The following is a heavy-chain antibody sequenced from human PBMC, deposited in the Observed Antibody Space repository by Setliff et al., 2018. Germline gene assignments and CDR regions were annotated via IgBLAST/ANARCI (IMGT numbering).Heavy chain of an antibody. Sequence: LRLSCAASGFTFDDYGMSWVRQAPGKGLEWVSGISWNSGIVAYADSVKGRFTISRDNAKNSLYLQMNSLRAEDMALYYCAKGYCSSTSCYVDYWGQGTLVTVSS. CDR3: AKGYCSSTSCYVDY. CDR2: ISWNSGIV. J-gene: IGHJ4*02. V-gene: IGHV3-9*03. D-gene: IGHD2-2*01. CDR1: GFTFDDYG.